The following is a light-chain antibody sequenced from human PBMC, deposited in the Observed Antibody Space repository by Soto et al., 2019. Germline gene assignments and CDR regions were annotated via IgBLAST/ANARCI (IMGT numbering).Light chain of an antibody. Sequence: EIVMTQSPATLSVSPGERVTLSCSASQSVSSSLAWYQQKPGQAPRLLIYGASTRAIGIPGRFSGSGSETDFTLTISSLQSEDFAVYYCQLYNNWWTFGHATKVETK. CDR3: QLYNNWWT. J-gene: IGKJ1*01. V-gene: IGKV3-15*01. CDR2: GAS. CDR1: QSVSSS.